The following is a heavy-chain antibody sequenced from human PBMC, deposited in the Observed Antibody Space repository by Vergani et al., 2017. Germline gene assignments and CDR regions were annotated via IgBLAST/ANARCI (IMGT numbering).Heavy chain of an antibody. CDR2: IKTKTDGGTT. Sequence: EVQLVESGGGLVKPGGSLRLSCAASGFPFTNAWMSGVRQAPGKGLGWVGRIKTKTDGGTTNYAAPVKGRFTISRDNSKNTLYLQMNSLRAEDTAVYYCAKDREDSSSLFDYGGQGTLVTVSS. J-gene: IGHJ4*02. V-gene: IGHV3-15*01. D-gene: IGHD6-6*01. CDR1: GFPFTNAW. CDR3: AKDREDSSSLFDY.